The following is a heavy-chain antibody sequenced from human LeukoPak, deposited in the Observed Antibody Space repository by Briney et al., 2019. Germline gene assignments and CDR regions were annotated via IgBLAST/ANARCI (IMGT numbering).Heavy chain of an antibody. V-gene: IGHV3-11*04. CDR3: ARARGAYAFDM. D-gene: IGHD3-10*01. CDR2: ISSSGSTM. CDR1: GFPFRDHF. Sequence: GALRLSWATSGFPFRDHFLNWVRQAPGKGLEWVSYISSSGSTMYYADSVKGRFTISRDNAKNSLYLQMNSLRAEDTAVYYCARARGAYAFDMWGQGTMVTVSS. J-gene: IGHJ3*02.